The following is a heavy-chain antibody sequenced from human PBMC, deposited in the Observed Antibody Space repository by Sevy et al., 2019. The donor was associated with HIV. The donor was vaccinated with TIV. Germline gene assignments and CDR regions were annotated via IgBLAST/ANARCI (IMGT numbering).Heavy chain of an antibody. CDR2: SYYNGHI. Sequence: SETLSLTCTVSGGSITSLYWNWIRQPPGKGLELIATSYYNGHINYNPSLKSRVTLSLDTSKNQFSLRLSSVTAADTAMYYCAGENAWGRGHSWGQGTLVTVSS. CDR3: AGENAWGRGHS. V-gene: IGHV4-59*08. J-gene: IGHJ4*02. CDR1: GGSITSLY. D-gene: IGHD1-26*01.